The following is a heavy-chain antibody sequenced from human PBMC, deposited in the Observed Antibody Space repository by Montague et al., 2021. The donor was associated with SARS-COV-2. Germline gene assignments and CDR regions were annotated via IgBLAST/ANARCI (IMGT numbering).Heavy chain of an antibody. D-gene: IGHD1/OR15-1a*01. J-gene: IGHJ3*02. CDR2: IYFTGKT. Sequence: SETLSLTCSVSGDSISRSHYFWAWIRRPPGMGLEWIGSIYFTGKTYYYPSLKSRVTISIDTSKNHFSLRLSSVTAADSAVFYCARWGLNNAFDIWGLGTMVTVSS. V-gene: IGHV4-39*02. CDR1: GDSISRSHYF. CDR3: ARWGLNNAFDI.